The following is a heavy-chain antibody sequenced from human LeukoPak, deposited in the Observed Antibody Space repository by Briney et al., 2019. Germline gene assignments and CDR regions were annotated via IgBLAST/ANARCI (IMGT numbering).Heavy chain of an antibody. V-gene: IGHV1-18*01. D-gene: IGHD6-19*01. CDR3: ARDRGSIAVAGTVY. CDR1: GYTFTSYG. Sequence: EASVKVSCKASGYTFTSYGISWVRQAPGQGLEWMGWISAYNGNTNYAQKLQGRVTMTTDTSTSTAYMELRSLGSDDTAVYYCARDRGSIAVAGTVYWGQGTLVTVSS. J-gene: IGHJ4*02. CDR2: ISAYNGNT.